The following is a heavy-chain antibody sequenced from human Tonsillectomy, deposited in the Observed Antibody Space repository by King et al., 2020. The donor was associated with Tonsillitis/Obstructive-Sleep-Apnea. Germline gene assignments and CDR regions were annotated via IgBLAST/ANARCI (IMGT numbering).Heavy chain of an antibody. CDR2: INHSGST. CDR1: VGSFSGYY. Sequence: VQLQQWGAGLLKPSETLSLTCAVYVGSFSGYYWSWIRQPPGKGLEWIGEINHSGSTNYNPSLKSRVTISVDTSKNQFSLKLSSVTAADTAVYYCARGYPYDFWSGYYTGYYYYGMDVWGQGTTVTVSS. CDR3: ARGYPYDFWSGYYTGYYYYGMDV. D-gene: IGHD3-3*01. J-gene: IGHJ6*02. V-gene: IGHV4-34*01.